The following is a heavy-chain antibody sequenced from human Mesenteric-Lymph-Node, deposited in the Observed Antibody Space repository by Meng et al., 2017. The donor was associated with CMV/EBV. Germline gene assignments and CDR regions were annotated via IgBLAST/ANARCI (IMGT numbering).Heavy chain of an antibody. CDR1: GFTFSSYA. Sequence: GGSLRLSCAASGFTFSSYAMHWVRQAPGKGLEWVSSISGSGSSTYYADSVKGRFTISRDNSKNTLYLQVNSLRAEDTAIYYCAKDQGYSYGYYFDYWGQGTVVTVSS. CDR2: ISGSGSST. CDR3: AKDQGYSYGYYFDY. D-gene: IGHD5-18*01. V-gene: IGHV3-23*01. J-gene: IGHJ4*02.